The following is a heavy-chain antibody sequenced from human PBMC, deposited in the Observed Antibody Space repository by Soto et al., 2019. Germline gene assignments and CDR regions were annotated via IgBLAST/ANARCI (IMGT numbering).Heavy chain of an antibody. CDR3: ARESGGATATLDYYYFYMDV. J-gene: IGHJ6*03. CDR1: GDRFTDYY. D-gene: IGHD5-12*01. CDR2: INPNSGVT. Sequence: QVPLVQSGAEVKEPGASVTVSCRASGDRFTDYYMHGVRQAPGQGLEWMGWINPNSGVTKYAQKFQGCVTMTRDTSIRTVYMQLSRLRFDDTAIYYCARESGGATATLDYYYFYMDVWGTGTTVTVSS. V-gene: IGHV1-2*04.